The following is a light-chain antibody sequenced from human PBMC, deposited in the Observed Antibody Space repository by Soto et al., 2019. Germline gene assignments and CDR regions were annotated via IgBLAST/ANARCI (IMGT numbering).Light chain of an antibody. Sequence: SYELTQPPSESVAPGKTASITCGGNNIGSKSVKWYQQHSGQAPVLVIYYEIDRPSGIPERFSGSNSGSTATLTISRVEAGDEAEYYCHVWDSDRDHPVFGGGTKLTVL. V-gene: IGLV3-21*04. CDR2: YEI. CDR3: HVWDSDRDHPV. J-gene: IGLJ2*01. CDR1: NIGSKS.